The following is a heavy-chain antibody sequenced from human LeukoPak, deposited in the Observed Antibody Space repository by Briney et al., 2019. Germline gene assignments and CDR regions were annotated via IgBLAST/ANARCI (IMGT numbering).Heavy chain of an antibody. CDR3: ARRGSSWYSGNWFDP. D-gene: IGHD6-13*01. CDR2: IYYSGST. CDR1: GGSISSYY. Sequence: SETLSLTCTVSGGSISSYYWNWFRQPPGKGLEWIGYIYYSGSTNYNPSLKSRVTISVDTSKNQFSLKLSSVTAADTAVYYCARRGSSWYSGNWFDPWGQGTLVTVSS. V-gene: IGHV4-59*12. J-gene: IGHJ5*02.